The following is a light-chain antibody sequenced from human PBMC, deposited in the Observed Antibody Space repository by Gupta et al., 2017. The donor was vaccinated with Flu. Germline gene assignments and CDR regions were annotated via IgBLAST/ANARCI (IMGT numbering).Light chain of an antibody. CDR1: QSVNSNY. V-gene: IGKV3-20*01. CDR2: GSC. Sequence: ETVLTQSPVTLSLSPGERSTLSCRASQSVNSNYLAWYQQKPGQAPRLLIYGSCSRATGIPDRFSGSGSGTDFTLTIIRLEPEDSAVYYCRQYGSSASSFGQGTKLEIK. CDR3: RQYGSSASS. J-gene: IGKJ2*03.